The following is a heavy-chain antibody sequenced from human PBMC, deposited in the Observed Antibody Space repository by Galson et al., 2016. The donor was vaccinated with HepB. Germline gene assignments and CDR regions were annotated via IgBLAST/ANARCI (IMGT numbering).Heavy chain of an antibody. Sequence: SETLSLTCTVSGGSMNNKYYYLGWIRQPPGKRLEWLGTIYYSGNAYYNPSLNSRVPISVDTAKTVFPLKLASVTVADTATYFCARHVTKDQHFAAGAADSWGPGILVTVSS. J-gene: IGHJ4*02. CDR1: GGSMNNKYYY. V-gene: IGHV4-39*01. CDR3: ARHVTKDQHFAAGAADS. D-gene: IGHD3-3*02. CDR2: IYYSGNA.